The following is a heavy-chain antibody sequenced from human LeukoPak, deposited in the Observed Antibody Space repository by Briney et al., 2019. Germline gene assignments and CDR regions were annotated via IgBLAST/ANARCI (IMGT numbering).Heavy chain of an antibody. CDR2: IYYSGST. J-gene: IGHJ5*02. CDR1: GGSISSYY. V-gene: IGHV4-59*08. D-gene: IGHD3-16*01. CDR3: ARHHDGVPNWFDP. Sequence: SEPLSLTCTVSGGSISSYYWSWIRQPPGKGLEWIGYIYYSGSTNYNPSLKSRVTISVDTSKNQFSLKLSSVTAADTAVYYCARHHDGVPNWFDPWGQGTLVTVSS.